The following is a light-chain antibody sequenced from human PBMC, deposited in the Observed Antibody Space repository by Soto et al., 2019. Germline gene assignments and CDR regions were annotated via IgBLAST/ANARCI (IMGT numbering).Light chain of an antibody. J-gene: IGLJ2*01. CDR1: KLGDKY. CDR2: QYS. Sequence: SYELTQPPSVSVSPGQTASITCSGDKLGDKYACWYQQKPGQSPALVIYQYSKRPSGIPERFSGSNSGNTATLTISGTQAMDEADYYCQAWDSSTAVFGGGTKLTVL. V-gene: IGLV3-1*01. CDR3: QAWDSSTAV.